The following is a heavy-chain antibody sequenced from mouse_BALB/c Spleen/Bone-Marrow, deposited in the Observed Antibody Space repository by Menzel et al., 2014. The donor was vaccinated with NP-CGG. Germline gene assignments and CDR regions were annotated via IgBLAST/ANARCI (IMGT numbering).Heavy chain of an antibody. J-gene: IGHJ2*01. Sequence: EVKLMESGGGLVKPGGSLKLSCEASGITVSSYAMSWVRQTPEKRLEWVASIGSGGRKHYPDSVEGRLTISRDNARNILYLQVSSLRSEDTAIYYCARGGMTPFDFWGQGITLTVSS. CDR1: GITVSSYA. CDR2: IGSGGRK. CDR3: ARGGMTPFDF. D-gene: IGHD2-13*01. V-gene: IGHV5-6-5*01.